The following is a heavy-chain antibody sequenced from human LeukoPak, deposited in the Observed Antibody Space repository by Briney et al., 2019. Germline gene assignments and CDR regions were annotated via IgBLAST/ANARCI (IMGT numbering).Heavy chain of an antibody. CDR1: GGSISSYY. Sequence: SETLSLTCTVSGGSISSYYWSWIRQPPGKGLEWIGYIYYSGSTNYNPSLKSRVTISVDTSKNQFSLKLSSVTAADTAVYYCASADSSALVDYWGQGTLVTVSS. V-gene: IGHV4-59*12. CDR3: ASADSSALVDY. D-gene: IGHD3-22*01. CDR2: IYYSGST. J-gene: IGHJ4*02.